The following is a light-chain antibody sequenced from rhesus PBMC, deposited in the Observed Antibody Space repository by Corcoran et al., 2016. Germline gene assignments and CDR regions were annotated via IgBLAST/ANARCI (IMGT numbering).Light chain of an antibody. CDR1: QRINTW. Sequence: DIRMTQSPSSLSASIGDTVTINCRASQRINTWLAWYQQHTGNAPKLLIYKAVSLQSWVPSMFSGSGAGTDFTLTITSLESEDFAIYFCQQYMRGPLTFGGGTKVELK. J-gene: IGKJ4*01. CDR3: QQYMRGPLT. CDR2: KAV. V-gene: IGKV1-22*01.